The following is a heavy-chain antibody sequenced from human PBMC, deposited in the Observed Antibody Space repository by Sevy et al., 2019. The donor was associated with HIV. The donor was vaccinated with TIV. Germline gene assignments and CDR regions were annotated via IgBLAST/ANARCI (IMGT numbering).Heavy chain of an antibody. CDR2: IRSEVYGGTT. J-gene: IGHJ4*02. Sequence: GGSLRLSCTASGFTFGEYSMSWFRQAPGKGLEWVSFIRSEVYGGTTEYAASVKGRFTISRDDSKSIAYLQMSSLKTEDTDVYYCTRGRRVYADYGVDYWGQGTLVTVSS. D-gene: IGHD4-17*01. V-gene: IGHV3-49*03. CDR1: GFTFGEYS. CDR3: TRGRRVYADYGVDY.